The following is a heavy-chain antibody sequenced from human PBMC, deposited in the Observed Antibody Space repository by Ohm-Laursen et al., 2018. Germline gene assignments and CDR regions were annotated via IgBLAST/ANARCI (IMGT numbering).Heavy chain of an antibody. CDR1: GFTFNTYA. V-gene: IGHV3-23*01. J-gene: IGHJ6*02. CDR3: AKDPINYGSGSYHYYYGMDV. D-gene: IGHD3-10*01. Sequence: SLRLSCSASGFTFNTYAMNWVRQAPGKGLEWVSAIGTGGYAYYADFVKGRFTISRDNSKKMMYLQMNTLRAEDTAVYYCAKDPINYGSGSYHYYYGMDVWGPGTTVTVS. CDR2: IGTGGYA.